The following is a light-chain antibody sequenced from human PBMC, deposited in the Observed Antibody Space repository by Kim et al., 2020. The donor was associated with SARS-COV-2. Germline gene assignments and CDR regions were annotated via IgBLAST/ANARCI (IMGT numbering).Light chain of an antibody. CDR2: KAS. Sequence: DIQMTQSPSTLSASVGDRVTITCRASQSISSWLAWYQQKPGKASKLLIYKASSLESGVPSRFSGSGSGTEFTLTISSLQPDDFATYYCQQYNSYVTFGPGTKVDIK. J-gene: IGKJ3*01. V-gene: IGKV1-5*03. CDR3: QQYNSYVT. CDR1: QSISSW.